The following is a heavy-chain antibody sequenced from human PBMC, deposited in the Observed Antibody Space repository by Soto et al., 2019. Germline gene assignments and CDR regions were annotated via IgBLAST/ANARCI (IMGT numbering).Heavy chain of an antibody. CDR1: GFTFSSYA. D-gene: IGHD3-10*01. CDR2: ISGSGGST. J-gene: IGHJ4*02. CDR3: AKDNGYDYDSGSDY. Sequence: EVQLLESGGGLVQPGGSLRLSCAASGFTFSSYAMSWVRQGPGKGLEWVSAISGSGGSTYYADSVKGRFTISRDDSKNTLYLQMNSLRAEDTAVYYCAKDNGYDYDSGSDYWGQGTLVTFSS. V-gene: IGHV3-23*01.